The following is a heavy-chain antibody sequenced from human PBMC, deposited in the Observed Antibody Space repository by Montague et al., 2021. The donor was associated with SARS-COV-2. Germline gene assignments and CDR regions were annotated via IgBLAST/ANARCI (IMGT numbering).Heavy chain of an antibody. J-gene: IGHJ6*02. Sequence: SETLSLTCTVSGGSISSYYWSWIRQPPGKGLEWIGYIYYSGSTNYNPSLKSRVTIPVDTSKNQFSLKLSSVTAADTAVYYCARVGRQQLVRLSGMDVWGQGTTVTVSS. CDR1: GGSISSYY. V-gene: IGHV4-59*12. D-gene: IGHD6-13*01. CDR3: ARVGRQQLVRLSGMDV. CDR2: IYYSGST.